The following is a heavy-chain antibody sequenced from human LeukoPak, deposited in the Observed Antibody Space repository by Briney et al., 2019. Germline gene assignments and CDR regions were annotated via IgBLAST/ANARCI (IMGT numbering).Heavy chain of an antibody. CDR3: ARDWEGLYFDL. CDR2: TYYRSKRYN. V-gene: IGHV6-1*01. D-gene: IGHD1-26*01. CDR1: GDSVSANSVA. J-gene: IGHJ2*01. Sequence: SQTLSLTCAISGDSVSANSVAWNWIRQSPSRGLEWLGRTYYRSKRYNDYTVSVKSRITINADTSKNQFSLHLNSVTPEDTAVYYCARDWEGLYFDLWGRGTLVTVSS.